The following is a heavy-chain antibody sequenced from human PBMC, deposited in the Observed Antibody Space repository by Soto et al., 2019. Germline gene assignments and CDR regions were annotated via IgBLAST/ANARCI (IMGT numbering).Heavy chain of an antibody. Sequence: SETLSLTCAISGDSVSSNDATWDWIRQSPSRGLERLGGTYYRSKWSNDYAISVKGRITINPDTSNNHLSLHLNSVTPVDTAVYYCARLIGDSWLDSWGQGTLVTVS. J-gene: IGHJ5*01. V-gene: IGHV6-1*01. CDR1: GDSVSSNDAT. CDR2: TYYRSKWSN. CDR3: ARLIGDSWLDS. D-gene: IGHD3-16*01.